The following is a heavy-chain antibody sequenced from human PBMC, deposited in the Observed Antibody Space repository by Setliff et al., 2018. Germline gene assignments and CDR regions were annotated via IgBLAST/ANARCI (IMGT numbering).Heavy chain of an antibody. J-gene: IGHJ6*02. CDR2: IYHSGST. CDR1: GYSISSGYY. Sequence: SETLSLTCTVSGYSISSGYYWGWIRQPPGKGLEWIGSIYHSGSTYYNPSLKSRLTISLDTSKNQFSLNLSSVTVADTAVYYCARQDGRGGFVSYYYYGMDVWGQGTTVTVSS. V-gene: IGHV4-38-2*02. D-gene: IGHD3-16*01. CDR3: ARQDGRGGFVSYYYYGMDV.